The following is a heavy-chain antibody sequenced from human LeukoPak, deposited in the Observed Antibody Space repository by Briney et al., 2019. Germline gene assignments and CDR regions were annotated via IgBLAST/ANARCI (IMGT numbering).Heavy chain of an antibody. Sequence: PSETPSPTCTVSGASINSYYFTWIRQPAGKGLEWIGRVFSDGATDYNPSLQSRVTMSLDTSKNQVSLKLSSVAAADTAVYYCARTFCSGGNCFHFDYWGQGTLVTVSS. J-gene: IGHJ4*02. D-gene: IGHD2-15*01. CDR2: VFSDGAT. V-gene: IGHV4-4*07. CDR3: ARTFCSGGNCFHFDY. CDR1: GASINSYY.